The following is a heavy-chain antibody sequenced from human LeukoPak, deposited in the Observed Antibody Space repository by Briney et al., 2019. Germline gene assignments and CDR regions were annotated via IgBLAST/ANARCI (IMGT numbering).Heavy chain of an antibody. CDR3: TMHGGFTGSYSGAS. CDR2: IKSKTDGGTT. V-gene: IGHV3-15*01. J-gene: IGHJ5*02. CDR1: GFIFSNAW. Sequence: GWSLRLSCAASGFIFSNAWMSWVRQAPAKELEWVGRIKSKTDGGTTDYDAPVTGRFTISRDDSKNTLYLQMNSLKTEDKAIYYCTMHGGFTGSYSGASWGQGTLVTVSS. D-gene: IGHD1-26*01.